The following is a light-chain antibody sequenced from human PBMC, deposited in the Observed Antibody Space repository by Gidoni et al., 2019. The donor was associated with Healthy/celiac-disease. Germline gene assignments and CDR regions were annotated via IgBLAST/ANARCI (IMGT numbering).Light chain of an antibody. Sequence: IVMTQSPDSLDVSLGERATINCKSSQSVLYSSNNKNYLAWYQQKPGQPPKLLIYWASTRESGVPDRFSGSGSGTDFTLTISSLQAEDVAVYYCQQYYSTPPYTFGQGTKLEIK. CDR1: QSVLYSSNNKNY. CDR2: WAS. CDR3: QQYYSTPPYT. J-gene: IGKJ2*01. V-gene: IGKV4-1*01.